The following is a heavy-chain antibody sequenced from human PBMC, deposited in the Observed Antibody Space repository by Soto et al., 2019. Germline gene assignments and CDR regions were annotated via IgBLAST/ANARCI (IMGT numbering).Heavy chain of an antibody. CDR2: ISGSGGST. CDR3: AKDLLPLTTQTGALDY. D-gene: IGHD4-17*01. Sequence: GGSLRLSCAASGFTFSSYAMSWVRQAPGKGLEWVSAISGSGGSTYYADSVKGRFTISRDNSKNTLYLQMNSLRAEDMAVYYCAKDLLPLTTQTGALDYWGQGTLVTVSS. J-gene: IGHJ4*02. CDR1: GFTFSSYA. V-gene: IGHV3-23*01.